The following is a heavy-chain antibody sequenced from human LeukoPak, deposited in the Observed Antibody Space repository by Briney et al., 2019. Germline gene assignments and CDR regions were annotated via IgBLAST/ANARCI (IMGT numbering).Heavy chain of an antibody. CDR3: ARVGRGDAFDI. D-gene: IGHD6-25*01. V-gene: IGHV4-59*01. CDR2: IYYSGST. J-gene: IGHJ3*02. CDR1: GGSISSYY. Sequence: PSETLSLTCTVSGGSISSYYWSWIRQPPGKGLGWIGYIYYSGSTNYNPSLKSRVTISVDTSKNQFSLKLSSVTAADTAVYYCARVGRGDAFDIWGQGTMVTVSS.